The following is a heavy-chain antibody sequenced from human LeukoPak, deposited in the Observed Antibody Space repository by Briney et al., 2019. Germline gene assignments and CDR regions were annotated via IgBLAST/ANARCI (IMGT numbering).Heavy chain of an antibody. V-gene: IGHV1-2*02. J-gene: IGHJ6*03. CDR3: ARRGHSYGYYYYYYMDV. CDR2: INPNSGGT. Sequence: ASVKVSCKASGCTFTGYYMHWVRQAPGQGLEWMGWINPNSGGTNYAQKFQGRVTMTRDTSISTAYMELSSLRSEDTAVYYCARRGHSYGYYYYYYMDVWGKGTTVTVSS. D-gene: IGHD5-18*01. CDR1: GCTFTGYY.